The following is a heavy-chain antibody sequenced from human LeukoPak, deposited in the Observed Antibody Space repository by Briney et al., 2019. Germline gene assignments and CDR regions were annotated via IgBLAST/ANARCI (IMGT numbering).Heavy chain of an antibody. D-gene: IGHD1-26*01. CDR3: ARGKYSSRPSGSYGY. V-gene: IGHV3-7*01. CDR2: IKQDGSEK. J-gene: IGHJ4*02. Sequence: PGGSLRLSCAASGFTFSIYWMSWVRQAPGKGLEWVATIKQDGSEKYYVDSVKGRFTISRDNAKNSLYLQMNSLRAEDTAVYYCARGKYSSRPSGSYGYWGQGTLVTVSS. CDR1: GFTFSIYW.